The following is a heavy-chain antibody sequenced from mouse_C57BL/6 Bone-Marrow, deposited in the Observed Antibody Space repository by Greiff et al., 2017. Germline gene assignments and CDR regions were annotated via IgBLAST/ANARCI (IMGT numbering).Heavy chain of an antibody. CDR3: ARDYGSSDWYFDV. Sequence: QVQLKQSGPELVKPGASVKISCKASGYAFSSSWMNWVKQRPGKGLEWIGRIYPGDGDTTYNGKFKGKATLTADKSSSTAYMQLSSLTSEDSAVYFCARDYGSSDWYFDVWGTGTTVTVSS. CDR1: GYAFSSSW. V-gene: IGHV1-82*01. CDR2: IYPGDGDT. J-gene: IGHJ1*03. D-gene: IGHD1-1*01.